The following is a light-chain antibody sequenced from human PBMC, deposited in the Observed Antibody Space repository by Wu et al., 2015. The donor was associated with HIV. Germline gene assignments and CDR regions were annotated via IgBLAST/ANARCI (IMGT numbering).Light chain of an antibody. J-gene: IGKJ5*01. CDR3: QQYGTSSIT. Sequence: EIVLTQSPGTLSLPPGERATLSCRASQNISSNYLAWYQQKPGQAPRLLIDGVSNRATGIPDRFSGSGSGTDFTLTISRLEPEDFAVYYCQQYGTSSITFGQGTRLEIK. CDR2: GVS. V-gene: IGKV3-20*01. CDR1: QNISSNY.